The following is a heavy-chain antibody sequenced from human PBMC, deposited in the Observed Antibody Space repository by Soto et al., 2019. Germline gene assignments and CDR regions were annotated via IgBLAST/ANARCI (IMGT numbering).Heavy chain of an antibody. CDR3: AREGGYFDSSGSGVYHFYGVDV. CDR2: IYYTGST. J-gene: IGHJ6*02. V-gene: IGHV4-4*07. Sequence: LSLTCTVSGGPISPYYWSWIRQPAGKGLEWIGRIYYTGSTNYNPPLKSRVSMSLDTARNQISLKVKSVTAADTAVYYCAREGGYFDSSGSGVYHFYGVDVWGRGTTVTVSS. CDR1: GGPISPYY. D-gene: IGHD3-22*01.